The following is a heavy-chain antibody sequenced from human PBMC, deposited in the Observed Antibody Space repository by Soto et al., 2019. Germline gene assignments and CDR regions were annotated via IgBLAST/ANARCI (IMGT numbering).Heavy chain of an antibody. J-gene: IGHJ5*02. CDR3: AAPISPANWFDP. Sequence: ASVKVSCKVSGYTLTELSMHWVRQAPGKGLEWMGGFDPEDGETIYAQKFQGRVTMTEDTSTDTAIMELGSLRFEYTALYYCAAPISPANWFDPWGQGTLVTVSS. CDR1: GYTLTELS. CDR2: FDPEDGET. V-gene: IGHV1-24*01. D-gene: IGHD2-15*01.